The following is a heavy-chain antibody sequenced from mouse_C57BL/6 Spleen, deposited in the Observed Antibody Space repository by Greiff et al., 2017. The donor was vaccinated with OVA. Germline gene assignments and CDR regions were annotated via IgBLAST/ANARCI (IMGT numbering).Heavy chain of an antibody. V-gene: IGHV1-52*01. D-gene: IGHD2-1*01. CDR3: AREQDGNCWYFDV. CDR2: IDPSDSET. Sequence: QVQLQQPGAELVRPGSSVKLSCKASGYTFTSYWLHWVKQRPIQGLEWIGNIDPSDSETHYNQKFKDKATLTVDKSSSTAYMQLSSLTSEDSAVYYCAREQDGNCWYFDVWGTGTTVTVSS. J-gene: IGHJ1*03. CDR1: GYTFTSYW.